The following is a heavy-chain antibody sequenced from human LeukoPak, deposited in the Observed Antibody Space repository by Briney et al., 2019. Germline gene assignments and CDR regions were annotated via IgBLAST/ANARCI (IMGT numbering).Heavy chain of an antibody. J-gene: IGHJ4*02. Sequence: PGGSLRLSCVASGLSFSGNYMSWIRQAPGKGLEWVSSISGSGGSTYYADSVKGRFTISRDNSKNTLYLQMNSLRGEDTAVYYCAKDREGTIADYFDYWGQGTLVTVSS. CDR1: GLSFSGNY. CDR3: AKDREGTIADYFDY. CDR2: ISGSGGST. V-gene: IGHV3-23*01. D-gene: IGHD1-7*01.